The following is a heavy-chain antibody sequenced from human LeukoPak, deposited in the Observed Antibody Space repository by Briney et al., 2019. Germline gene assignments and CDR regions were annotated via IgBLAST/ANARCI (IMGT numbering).Heavy chain of an antibody. V-gene: IGHV3-30*18. Sequence: PGRSLRLSCAASGFTFSSYGMHWVRQAPGKGLEWVAVISYDGSNKYYADSVKGRFTISRDNSKNTLYLQMNGLRAEDTAVYYCAKDLEGYCSGGSCYSTPDYWGQGTLVTVSS. CDR2: ISYDGSNK. CDR1: GFTFSSYG. J-gene: IGHJ4*02. D-gene: IGHD2-15*01. CDR3: AKDLEGYCSGGSCYSTPDY.